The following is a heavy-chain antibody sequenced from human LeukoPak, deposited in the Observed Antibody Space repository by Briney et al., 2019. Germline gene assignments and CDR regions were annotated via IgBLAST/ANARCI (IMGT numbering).Heavy chain of an antibody. Sequence: ASVKVSCKVSGFTLADLSMHWVRQAPGKGLEWVGGFDRKNGDTIYAQRFRGRVTLTEDTSTSTAYMDLSSLSADDTAVYYCATGVYCATTTCPGYQHYYYFMDVWGKGTTVTVSS. CDR1: GFTLADLS. J-gene: IGHJ6*03. V-gene: IGHV1-24*01. CDR3: ATGVYCATTTCPGYQHYYYFMDV. D-gene: IGHD2-21*01. CDR2: FDRKNGDT.